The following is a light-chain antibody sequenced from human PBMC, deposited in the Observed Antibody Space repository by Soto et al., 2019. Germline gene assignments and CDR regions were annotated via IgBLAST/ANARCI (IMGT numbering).Light chain of an antibody. Sequence: QSVLTQPPSASGTPGQRVTISCSGSNSNIGSNTVNWYRQLPGTAPKLLIYTNNERPSGVPNRFSGSKSGTSAPLAISGLQSEDEATYYCASWDDSLNAVMFGGGTKLTVL. J-gene: IGLJ3*02. CDR1: NSNIGSNT. V-gene: IGLV1-44*01. CDR2: TNN. CDR3: ASWDDSLNAVM.